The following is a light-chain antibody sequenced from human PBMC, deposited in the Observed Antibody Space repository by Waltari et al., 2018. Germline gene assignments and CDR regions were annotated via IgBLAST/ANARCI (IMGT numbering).Light chain of an antibody. CDR2: GAS. J-gene: IGKJ1*01. V-gene: IGKV3-20*01. Sequence: ELVLPQSPGTLSLSRGDRATLSCRTRQSVSRSLALYQQKPGQAPRLLIYGASSRATGVPDRVSGSGSGTDFSLTISRLEPEDFAVYYCQHYVRLPVSFGQGTKVEIK. CDR1: QSVSRS. CDR3: QHYVRLPVS.